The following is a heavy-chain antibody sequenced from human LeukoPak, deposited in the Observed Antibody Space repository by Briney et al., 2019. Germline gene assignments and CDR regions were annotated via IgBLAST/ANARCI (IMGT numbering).Heavy chain of an antibody. J-gene: IGHJ4*02. D-gene: IGHD3-9*01. CDR1: GFTFSSYS. V-gene: IGHV3-48*04. CDR2: ISSSSSTI. Sequence: TRGSLRLSCAASGFTFSSYSMNWVRQAPGKGLEWVSYISSSSSTIYYADSVKGRFTISRDNSKNSLYPQMNSLRTEDTALYCCEKDSVSETGFDYWGQGTLVTVSS. CDR3: EKDSVSETGFDY.